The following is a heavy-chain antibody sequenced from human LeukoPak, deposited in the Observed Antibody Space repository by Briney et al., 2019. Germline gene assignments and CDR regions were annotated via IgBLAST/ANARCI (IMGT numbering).Heavy chain of an antibody. J-gene: IGHJ6*03. V-gene: IGHV1-69*05. CDR3: ARVDRYHYYLDV. CDR1: GGTFSSYS. CDR2: IMPLFNTA. Sequence: ASVKVSWKASGGTFSSYSITWVRQAPGQGLEWMEGIMPLFNTANYAQQFQGRVTITTDESTSTAYMELSSLRFEDTAMYYCARVDRYHYYLDVWGKGTTVTVSS.